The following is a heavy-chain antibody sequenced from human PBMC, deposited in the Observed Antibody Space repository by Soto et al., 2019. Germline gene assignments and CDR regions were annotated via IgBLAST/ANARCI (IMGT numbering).Heavy chain of an antibody. CDR2: IKSKTDGETT. J-gene: IGHJ4*02. V-gene: IGHV3-15*01. Sequence: ELQLVESGGGLVKPGGSLRLSCAASGFSFSNGWMSWVRHAPGKGLEWVGRIKSKTDGETTDYAAPVKGRFTISRDDSKNPLYLQMTGLKIEDTAVYYCTTDEWDWGQGTLVTVSS. CDR1: GFSFSNGW. D-gene: IGHD1-26*01. CDR3: TTDEWD.